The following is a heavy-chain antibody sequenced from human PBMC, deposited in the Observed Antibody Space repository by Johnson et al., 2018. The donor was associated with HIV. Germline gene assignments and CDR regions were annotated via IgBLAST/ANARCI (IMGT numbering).Heavy chain of an antibody. Sequence: QELLVESGGGVVQPGRSLRLSCAASGFTFSSYAMHWVRQAPGNGLEWVAVISYDGSNKYYADSVKCRFTISRDNSKNTLYLQMNSLRAEDTAVYYCARGDSSGWYRYAFDTWGQGTMVTVS. J-gene: IGHJ3*02. CDR2: ISYDGSNK. CDR1: GFTFSSYA. V-gene: IGHV3-30-3*01. CDR3: ARGDSSGWYRYAFDT. D-gene: IGHD6-19*01.